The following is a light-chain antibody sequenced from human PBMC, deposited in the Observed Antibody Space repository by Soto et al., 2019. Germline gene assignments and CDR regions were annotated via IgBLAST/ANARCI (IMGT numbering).Light chain of an antibody. V-gene: IGKV1-12*01. CDR1: QAIDSW. CDR2: TGS. J-gene: IGKJ1*01. CDR3: PQTLSFHPT. Sequence: DIQMTQSPSSVSASVGDRVTITFRASQAIDSWLAWYQQKPGEAPKLLIFTGSLLHSGVPPRFSVTGSGTYLTLTISSLQPEDFATYNCPQTLSFHPTFAQGTKVHIK.